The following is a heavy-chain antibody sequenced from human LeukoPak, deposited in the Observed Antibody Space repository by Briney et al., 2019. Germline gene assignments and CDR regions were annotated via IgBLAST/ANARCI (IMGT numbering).Heavy chain of an antibody. CDR3: ARAKDYGDYPDAFDI. V-gene: IGHV4-31*03. CDR2: IYYSGST. Sequence: SETLSLTCTVSGGSISSGGYCWSWIRQHPGKGLEWIGYIYYSGSTYYNPSLKRRVTISVDTSKNQFSLKLSSVTAADTAVYYCARAKDYGDYPDAFDIWGQGTMVTVSS. D-gene: IGHD4-17*01. CDR1: GGSISSGGYC. J-gene: IGHJ3*02.